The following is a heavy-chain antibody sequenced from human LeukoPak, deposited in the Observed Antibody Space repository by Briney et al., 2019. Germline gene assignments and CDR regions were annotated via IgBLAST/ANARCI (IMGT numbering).Heavy chain of an antibody. V-gene: IGHV3-64*01. CDR2: ISSNGGST. J-gene: IGHJ4*02. Sequence: GGSLRLSCVASGFTFSSYAMHWVRQAPGKGLEYVSAISSNGGSTYYANSVKGRFTISRDNSKKTRYIQMGSLRAEDMAVYYCARGAPIVVVVAANDYWGQGTLVTVSS. CDR3: ARGAPIVVVVAANDY. D-gene: IGHD2-15*01. CDR1: GFTFSSYA.